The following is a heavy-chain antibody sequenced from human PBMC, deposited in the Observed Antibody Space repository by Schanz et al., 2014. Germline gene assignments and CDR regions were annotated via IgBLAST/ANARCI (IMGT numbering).Heavy chain of an antibody. CDR3: VRVSFADPRLYRGMDRDIDY. D-gene: IGHD5-18*01. V-gene: IGHV3-23*04. Sequence: VQLVDSGGGLVKPGGSLRLSCTASGFTFSSYSMNWVRQAPGKGLEWVSAISASGGTTYYADSVRGRFTISRDNSKNTLYLQMNNLRAEDTAVYYCVRVSFADPRLYRGMDRDIDYWGQGTLVTVSS. CDR1: GFTFSSYS. J-gene: IGHJ4*02. CDR2: ISASGGTT.